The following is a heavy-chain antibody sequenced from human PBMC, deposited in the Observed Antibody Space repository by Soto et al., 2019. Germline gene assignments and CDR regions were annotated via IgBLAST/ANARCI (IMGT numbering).Heavy chain of an antibody. J-gene: IGHJ4*02. CDR3: AREFYPVAYFFDY. CDR2: VSGYNDKT. Sequence: QVQLVQSGPELKKPGASVKVSCKASGYTFTNHGISWVRQAPGQGLVWVWWVSGYNDKTKSAQKVKCRVTVTTDTSTSTAYMELRSLRSDDTAVYYGAREFYPVAYFFDYWGQITLVTVSS. CDR1: GYTFTNHG. D-gene: IGHD2-21*01. V-gene: IGHV1-18*04.